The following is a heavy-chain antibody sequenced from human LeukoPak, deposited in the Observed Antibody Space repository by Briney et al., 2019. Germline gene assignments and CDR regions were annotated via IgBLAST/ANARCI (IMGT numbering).Heavy chain of an antibody. CDR2: IYYSGST. J-gene: IGHJ5*02. D-gene: IGHD3-22*01. Sequence: SETLSLTCTVSGGSISSYYWSWIRQPPGKGLEWIGYIYYSGSTNCNPSLKSRVTISVDTSKNQFSLKLSSVTAADTAVYYCARGYYYDSSWLDPWGQGTLVTVSS. CDR3: ARGYYYDSSWLDP. CDR1: GGSISSYY. V-gene: IGHV4-59*01.